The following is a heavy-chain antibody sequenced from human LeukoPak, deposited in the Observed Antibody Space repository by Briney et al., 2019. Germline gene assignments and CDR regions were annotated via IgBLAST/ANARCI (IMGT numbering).Heavy chain of an antibody. D-gene: IGHD3-10*01. CDR1: GGSFSGYY. CDR3: ARMGGRITMVRGADP. V-gene: IGHV4-34*01. Sequence: SETLSLTCAVYGGSFSGYYWSWIRQPPGKGLEWIGEINHSGSTNYNPSLKSRVTISVDTSKNQFSLKLSSATAADTAVYYCARMGGRITMVRGADPWGQGTLVTVSS. CDR2: INHSGST. J-gene: IGHJ5*02.